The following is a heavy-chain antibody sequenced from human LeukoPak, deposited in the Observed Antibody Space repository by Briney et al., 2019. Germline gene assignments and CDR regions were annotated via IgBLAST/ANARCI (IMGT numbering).Heavy chain of an antibody. CDR3: ARWGCGGDCYYDAFDI. D-gene: IGHD2-21*01. V-gene: IGHV3-48*04. CDR1: GFTFSSYS. Sequence: PGGSLRLSCAASGFTFSSYSMNWVRQAPGKGLEWVSYISSSSSTIYYADSVKGRFTISRDNAKNSLYLQMNSLRAEDTAVYYCARWGCGGDCYYDAFDIWGQGTMVTVSS. J-gene: IGHJ3*02. CDR2: ISSSSSTI.